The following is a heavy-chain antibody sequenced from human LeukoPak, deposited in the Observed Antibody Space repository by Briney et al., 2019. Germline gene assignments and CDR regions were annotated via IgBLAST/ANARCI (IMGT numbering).Heavy chain of an antibody. CDR1: GGSISSSSYY. V-gene: IGHV4-39*07. Sequence: SETLSLTCTVSGGSISSSSYYWGWIRQPPGKGLEWIGEINHSGSTNYNPSLKSRVTISVDTSKNQFSLKLSSVTAADTAVYYCARLVTAMVTGYYYYYMDVWGKGTTVTISS. CDR2: INHSGST. J-gene: IGHJ6*03. CDR3: ARLVTAMVTGYYYYYMDV. D-gene: IGHD5-18*01.